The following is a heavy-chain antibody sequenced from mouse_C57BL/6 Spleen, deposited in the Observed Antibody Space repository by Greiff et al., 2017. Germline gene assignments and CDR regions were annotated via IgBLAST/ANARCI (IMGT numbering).Heavy chain of an antibody. J-gene: IGHJ3*01. V-gene: IGHV1-42*01. D-gene: IGHD2-3*01. Sequence: EVQLQQSGPELVKPGASVKISCKASGYSFTGYYMNWVKQSPEKSLEWIGEINPSTGGTTYNQKFKAQATLTVDKSSSTAYMQLKSLTSEDSAVYYCARPRRIYDGTEGFAYWGQGTLVTVSA. CDR1: GYSFTGYY. CDR3: ARPRRIYDGTEGFAY. CDR2: INPSTGGT.